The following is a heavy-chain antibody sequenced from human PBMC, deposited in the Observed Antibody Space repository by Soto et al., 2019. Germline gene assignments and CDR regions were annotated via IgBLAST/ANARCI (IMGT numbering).Heavy chain of an antibody. CDR2: IKQDGSEK. V-gene: IGHV3-7*01. J-gene: IGHJ4*02. D-gene: IGHD6-25*01. CDR3: AREKRANGYFDY. Sequence: DVQLVESGGGLVQPGGSLRLSCAASGFTFSSYWMSWVRQAPGKGLEWVANIKQDGSEKYYVDSVNGRFTISRDNANNSLYVQMNSLRAEDTAVYYCAREKRANGYFDYWGQGTLVTVSS. CDR1: GFTFSSYW.